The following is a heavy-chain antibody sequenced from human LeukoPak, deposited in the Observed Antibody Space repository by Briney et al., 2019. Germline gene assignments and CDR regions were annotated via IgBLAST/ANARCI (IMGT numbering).Heavy chain of an antibody. V-gene: IGHV3-7*01. Sequence: GGSLRLSCAAFGLTFSSYWMSWVRQAPGKGLEWVANIKQDGSEKYYVDSVKGRFTISRDNAKNSLYLQMNSLRAEDTAVYYCARDSVLRYFDWFGRGYYGMDVWGQGTTVTVSS. CDR1: GLTFSSYW. CDR3: ARDSVLRYFDWFGRGYYGMDV. D-gene: IGHD3-9*01. J-gene: IGHJ6*02. CDR2: IKQDGSEK.